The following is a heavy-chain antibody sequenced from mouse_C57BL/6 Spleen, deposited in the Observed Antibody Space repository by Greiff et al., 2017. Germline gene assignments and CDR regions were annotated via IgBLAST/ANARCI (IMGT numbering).Heavy chain of an antibody. V-gene: IGHV5-6*01. Sequence: EVKLVESGGDLVKPGGSLKLSCAASGFTFSSYGMSWVRQTPDKRLEWVATISSGGSYTYYPDSVKGRFTISRDNAKNTLYLQMSSLKSDDTAMYYCARQGDGYSVAYWGQGTLVTVSA. CDR3: ARQGDGYSVAY. J-gene: IGHJ3*01. CDR2: ISSGGSYT. CDR1: GFTFSSYG. D-gene: IGHD2-3*01.